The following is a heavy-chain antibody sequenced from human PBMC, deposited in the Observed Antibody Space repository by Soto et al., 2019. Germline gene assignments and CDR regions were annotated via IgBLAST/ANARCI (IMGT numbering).Heavy chain of an antibody. CDR2: ISSGGNI. V-gene: IGHV3-21*01. D-gene: IGHD2-2*01. J-gene: IGHJ6*02. Sequence: PGGSLRLSCAPSGFTFSPYTMNSVRQAPGKGLEWVSSISSGGNIYYADSVKGRFTISRDHSLYLQMNSLRAEDTAVYYCARQHAWEYQAFSFYAMDVWGQGTTVTVSS. CDR3: ARQHAWEYQAFSFYAMDV. CDR1: GFTFSPYT.